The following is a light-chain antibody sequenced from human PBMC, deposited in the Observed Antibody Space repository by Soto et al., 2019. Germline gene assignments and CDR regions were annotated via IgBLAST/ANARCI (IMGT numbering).Light chain of an antibody. V-gene: IGKV1-5*03. CDR1: QKVNNW. CDR2: KAS. CDR3: QQYNSYSLLT. Sequence: DIQMTQSPSTLSASVGDRVTITSRASQKVNNWLAWYQQKPGKPPKPLISKASNLESGVPSRFSGSGSETEFTLTISSLQPDVFATYYCQQYNSYSLLTFAGGTRVDIK. J-gene: IGKJ4*01.